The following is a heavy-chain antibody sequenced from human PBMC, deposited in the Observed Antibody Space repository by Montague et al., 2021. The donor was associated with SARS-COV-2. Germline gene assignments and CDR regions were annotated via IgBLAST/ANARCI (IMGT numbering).Heavy chain of an antibody. D-gene: IGHD2-15*01. J-gene: IGHJ4*02. CDR3: ARLWRRLIAAATVHAENTYYFYFFGY. CDR2: INHSGST. Sequence: SETLSLTCAVYGGSFSDYYWSWIRQPPGKGLEWIGEINHSGSTNYNPSLKSRVTISVDTSKNQFSLKLSSVTAADTAVYYCARLWRRLIAAATVHAENTYYFYFFGYWGQGTPVTVSS. V-gene: IGHV4-34*01. CDR1: GGSFSDYY.